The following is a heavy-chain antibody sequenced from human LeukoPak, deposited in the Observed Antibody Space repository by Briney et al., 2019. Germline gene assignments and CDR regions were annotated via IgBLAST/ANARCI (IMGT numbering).Heavy chain of an antibody. J-gene: IGHJ4*02. Sequence: SETLSLTCAVYGGSFSGYYWSWIRQPPGKGLEWIEEINHSGSTNYNPSLKSRVTISVDTSKNQFSLKLSSVTAADTAVYYCAVGSGYYPASDYWGQGTLVTVSS. CDR2: INHSGST. D-gene: IGHD3-22*01. CDR1: GGSFSGYY. V-gene: IGHV4-34*01. CDR3: AVGSGYYPASDY.